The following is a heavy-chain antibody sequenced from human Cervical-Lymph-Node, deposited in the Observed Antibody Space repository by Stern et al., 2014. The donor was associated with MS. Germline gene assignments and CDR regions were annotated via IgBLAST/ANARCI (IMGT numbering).Heavy chain of an antibody. V-gene: IGHV4-61*02. CDR1: GGSIASSSYY. J-gene: IGHJ6*02. CDR3: AREDYDGSGHPYYYGLDV. Sequence: QVQLQESGPGLVKPSQTLSLTCTVSGGSIASSSYYWSWIRQPAGKGLEWIGRIFTSGSPNYTPSLQSRITLSVDTSKNQFSLRLSSVTAADTAVYYCAREDYDGSGHPYYYGLDVWGQGTTVTVSS. D-gene: IGHD3-22*01. CDR2: IFTSGSP.